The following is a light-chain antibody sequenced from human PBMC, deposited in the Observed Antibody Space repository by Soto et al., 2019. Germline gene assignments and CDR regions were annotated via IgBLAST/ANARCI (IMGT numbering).Light chain of an antibody. CDR2: ENN. CDR3: QSYDSDFVV. J-gene: IGLJ2*01. V-gene: IGLV6-57*04. Sequence: NFMLTQPHSVSESPGKTLSFSCTRSSGSIANSYVQWYQQRPGSAPTTVIYENNQRLSGVPDRFSGSTDGSSNSASLTISGLQTEDEADYYCQSYDSDFVVFGGGTKLTVL. CDR1: SGSIANSY.